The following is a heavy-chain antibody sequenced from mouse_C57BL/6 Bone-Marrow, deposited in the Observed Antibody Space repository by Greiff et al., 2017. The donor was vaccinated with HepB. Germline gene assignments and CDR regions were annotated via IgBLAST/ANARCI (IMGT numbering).Heavy chain of an antibody. V-gene: IGHV1-69*01. CDR3: ARNYGTDWYFDV. CDR1: GYTFTSYW. CDR2: IDPSDSYT. J-gene: IGHJ1*03. Sequence: QVQLQQPGAELVMPGASVKLSCKASGYTFTSYWMHWVKQRPGQGLEWIGEIDPSDSYTNYNQKFKSKATLTGDTSSSTAYMQLSSLTSEDSAVYYCARNYGTDWYFDVWGTGTAVTVSA. D-gene: IGHD2-1*01.